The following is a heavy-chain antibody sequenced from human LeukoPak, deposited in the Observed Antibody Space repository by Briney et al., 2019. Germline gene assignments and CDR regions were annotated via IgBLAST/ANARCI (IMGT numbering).Heavy chain of an antibody. CDR3: AKEDLRAYAFDI. CDR2: ISGRGGST. V-gene: IGHV3-23*01. J-gene: IGHJ3*02. Sequence: GGSLRLSCVACGFIFNSYAMSGVRQARGKGLEGVSGISGRGGSTYYADSVKGGFTISRDNSKNTLYLQMNSLRAEDTAEYYCAKEDLRAYAFDIWGQGTMVTVSS. CDR1: GFIFNSYA.